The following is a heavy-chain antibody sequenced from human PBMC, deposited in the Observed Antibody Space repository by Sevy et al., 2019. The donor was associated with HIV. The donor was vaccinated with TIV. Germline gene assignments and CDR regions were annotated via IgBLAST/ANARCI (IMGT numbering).Heavy chain of an antibody. V-gene: IGHV3-66*01. Sequence: GGSLGLSCAASGFTVNSNYMTWVRQAPGKGLEGASVINSVDTTYHADSVKDRFTISRDNFKNTLYLHMSSLRAEDTAVYYCARGKSGYGYALNYWGQGTLVTVSS. CDR1: GFTVNSNY. CDR3: ARGKSGYGYALNY. D-gene: IGHD5-18*01. CDR2: INSVDTT. J-gene: IGHJ4*02.